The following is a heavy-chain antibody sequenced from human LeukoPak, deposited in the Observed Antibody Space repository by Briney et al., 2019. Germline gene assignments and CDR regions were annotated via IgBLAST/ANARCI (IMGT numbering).Heavy chain of an antibody. V-gene: IGHV3-30*02. J-gene: IGHJ6*03. Sequence: PGGSLRLSCAASGSTFSSYGMHWVRQAPGKGLEWVAFIRYDGSNKYYADSVKGRFTISRDNSKNTLYLQMNSLRAEDTAVYYCAKDRSSKYYYYYYMDVWGKGTTVTVSS. CDR3: AKDRSSKYYYYYYMDV. D-gene: IGHD2-2*01. CDR2: IRYDGSNK. CDR1: GSTFSSYG.